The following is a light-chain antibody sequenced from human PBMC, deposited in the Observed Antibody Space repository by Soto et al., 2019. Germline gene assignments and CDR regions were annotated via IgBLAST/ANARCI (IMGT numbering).Light chain of an antibody. Sequence: EVVLTQSPATLSLSPGERATLSCRASQSVSIYLAWYQQKPGQAPRLLIYDASNRATGIPARFSGSGTGTDFTLTISSLEPEDFAVYYCQQRRNWPPITFGQGTRLEIK. CDR1: QSVSIY. J-gene: IGKJ5*01. CDR2: DAS. V-gene: IGKV3-11*01. CDR3: QQRRNWPPIT.